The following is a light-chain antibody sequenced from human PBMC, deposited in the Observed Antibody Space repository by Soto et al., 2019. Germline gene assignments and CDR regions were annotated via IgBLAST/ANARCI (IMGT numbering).Light chain of an antibody. CDR2: EDI. V-gene: IGLV2-23*01. Sequence: ALTQPASVSGSPGQSITISCTGTSSDVGSYSLVSWYQQLPGKAPKLMIYEDIKRPSGVSNRFSGSKSGNTASLTISGLQAEDEADYYCCSYAVGTTLVFGGGTQLTVL. CDR1: SSDVGSYSL. J-gene: IGLJ2*01. CDR3: CSYAVGTTLV.